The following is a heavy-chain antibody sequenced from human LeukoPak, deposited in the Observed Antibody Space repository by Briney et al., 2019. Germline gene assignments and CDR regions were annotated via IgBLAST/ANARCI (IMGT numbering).Heavy chain of an antibody. CDR3: ARQDSSGYVSPMFDY. J-gene: IGHJ4*02. V-gene: IGHV4-4*09. Sequence: SETLSLTCTVSGGSIGTYYWSWIRQPPGKGLEWIGYIYTSGSINYNPSLKSRVTISVDTSKNQFSLKLSSVTAADTAVYYCARQDSSGYVSPMFDYWGQGTLVTVSS. CDR2: IYTSGSI. CDR1: GGSIGTYY. D-gene: IGHD3-22*01.